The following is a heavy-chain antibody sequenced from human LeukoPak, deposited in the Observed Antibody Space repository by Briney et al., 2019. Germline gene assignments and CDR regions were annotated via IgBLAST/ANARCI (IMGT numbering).Heavy chain of an antibody. V-gene: IGHV3-53*01. CDR1: GFTVSSNY. J-gene: IGHJ4*02. CDR2: IYSGGST. CDR3: AIILGITY. Sequence: PGGSLRLSCAASGFTVSSNYMSWVRQAPGKGLEWVSLIYSGGSTYYADSVEGRFTISRDNSMNTLYLQMNSLRAEDTAVYYCAIILGITYWGQGTLVTVSS. D-gene: IGHD6-13*01.